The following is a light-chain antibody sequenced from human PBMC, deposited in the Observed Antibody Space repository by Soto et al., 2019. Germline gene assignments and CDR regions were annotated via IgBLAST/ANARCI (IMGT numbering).Light chain of an antibody. CDR3: QQYSEWPPLT. V-gene: IGKV3-15*01. J-gene: IGKJ4*01. CDR2: DAS. CDR1: QSVSSN. Sequence: EILMTQSPATLSVSPGERATLSCRASQSVSSNVAWYQQKPGQAPRLLIYDASNRVTGIPPRLSGSGSRTDFTLTISSLQSEDFAVYYCQQYSEWPPLTFGGGTNVDI.